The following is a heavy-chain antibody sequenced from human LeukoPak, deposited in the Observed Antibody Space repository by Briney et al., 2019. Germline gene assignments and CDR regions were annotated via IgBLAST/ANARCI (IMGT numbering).Heavy chain of an antibody. Sequence: QPGGSLRLSCAASGFPFSTYSMHWVRQAPGKGLEWVAVMSSDGSNDNYANSVKGRFTISRDNSKNALYLQMNTLRVEDTAVYYCARGPPSSGGAYVGDYWGHRTLVTVSS. J-gene: IGHJ4*01. D-gene: IGHD3-22*01. CDR1: GFPFSTYS. V-gene: IGHV3-30*04. CDR3: ARGPPSSGGAYVGDY. CDR2: MSSDGSND.